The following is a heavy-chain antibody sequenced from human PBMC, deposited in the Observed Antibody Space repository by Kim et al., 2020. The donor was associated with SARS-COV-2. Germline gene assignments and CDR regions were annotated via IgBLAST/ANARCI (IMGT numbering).Heavy chain of an antibody. CDR1: GLNFDMYG. J-gene: IGHJ4*02. D-gene: IGHD6-6*01. CDR2: VWHDGSND. V-gene: IGHV3-33*01. Sequence: GGSLKVSCAASGLNFDMYGMHWVRQAPGKGLEWVANVWHDGSNDHYADAVKGRFTISRDNSKSTLYLQMNSLRAEDTAVYFCARERAPYSSSFVDYWGQGTLVTVSS. CDR3: ARERAPYSSSFVDY.